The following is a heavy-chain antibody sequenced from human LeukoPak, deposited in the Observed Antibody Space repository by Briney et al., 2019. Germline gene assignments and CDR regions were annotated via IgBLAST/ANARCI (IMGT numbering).Heavy chain of an antibody. CDR2: INPNSGGT. J-gene: IGHJ4*02. CDR1: GYTFTGYY. D-gene: IGHD5-18*01. V-gene: IGHV1-2*02. CDR3: ARVSGGAWIQLWSYFDY. Sequence: ASVKVSCKASGYTFTGYYMHWVRQAPGQGLEWMGWINPNSGGTNYAQKFQGRVTMTRDTSTSTVYMELSSLRSEDTAVYYCARVSGGAWIQLWSYFDYWGQGTLVTVSS.